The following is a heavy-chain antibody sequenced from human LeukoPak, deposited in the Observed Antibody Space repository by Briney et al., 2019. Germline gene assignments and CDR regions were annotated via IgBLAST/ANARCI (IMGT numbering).Heavy chain of an antibody. D-gene: IGHD5-18*01. CDR1: GYTFTSYG. Sequence: ASVKVSCKASGYTFTSYGISWVRQAPGQGLEWMGWISAYNGNTNYAQKLQGRVTMTTDTSTSTAYMELRSLRSDDTAVYYCARVSWIQLWLWSAFDIWGQGTMVTVSS. J-gene: IGHJ3*02. CDR2: ISAYNGNT. CDR3: ARVSWIQLWLWSAFDI. V-gene: IGHV1-18*01.